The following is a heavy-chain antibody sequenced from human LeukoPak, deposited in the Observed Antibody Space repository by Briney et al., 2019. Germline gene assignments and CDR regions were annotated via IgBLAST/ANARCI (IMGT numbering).Heavy chain of an antibody. CDR3: ARDRSPRRIAAAGTGNWFAP. J-gene: IGHJ5*02. CDR2: INPSGGST. D-gene: IGHD6-13*01. Sequence: ASVKVSCKASGYTFTSYYMHWVRQAPGQGLEWMGIINPSGGSTSYAQKFQGRVTMTRDTSTSTVYMELSSLRSEDTAVYYCARDRSPRRIAAAGTGNWFAPWGQGTLVTVSS. V-gene: IGHV1-46*01. CDR1: GYTFTSYY.